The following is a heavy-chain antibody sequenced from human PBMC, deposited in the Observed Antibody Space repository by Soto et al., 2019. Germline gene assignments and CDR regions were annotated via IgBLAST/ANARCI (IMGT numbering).Heavy chain of an antibody. D-gene: IGHD3-22*01. CDR2: INPSGGST. Sequence: ASVKVSCKASGYTFTGYYMHWVRQAPGQGLEWMGIINPSGGSTSYAQKFQGRVTMTRDTSTSTVYMELSSLRSEDTAVYYCARELPYRVNVVVIDAFDIWGQGTMVTVSS. CDR3: ARELPYRVNVVVIDAFDI. CDR1: GYTFTGYY. J-gene: IGHJ3*02. V-gene: IGHV1-46*01.